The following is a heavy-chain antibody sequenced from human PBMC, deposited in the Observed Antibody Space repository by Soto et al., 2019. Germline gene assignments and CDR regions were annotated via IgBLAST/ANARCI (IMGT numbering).Heavy chain of an antibody. CDR3: TQLYRDDP. J-gene: IGHJ5*02. D-gene: IGHD3-10*01. CDR1: GFTVKDAW. CDR2: IGSQKDGGAT. V-gene: IGHV3-15*04. Sequence: EIQLVESGGGVVKPGESLTLSCAASGFTVKDAWMHWVRQAPGKGLEWVGLIGSQKDGGATHYAAPVRDRFTISRDDSRNTLYLRMSSLKIEDTAVYYCTQLYRDDPWGQGTLVTVSS.